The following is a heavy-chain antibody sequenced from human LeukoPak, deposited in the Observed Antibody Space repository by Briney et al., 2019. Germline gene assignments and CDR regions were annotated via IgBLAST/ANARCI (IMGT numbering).Heavy chain of an antibody. Sequence: TSETLSLTCTVSGVSINGYYWSWLRQPPGKGLEWIGYIYYSGSTNCNSCLKSRVPRSVDTSKIQCSLKVSSVTAADTAVYYCARGHRYSSRTDFDYWGQGTLVTVSS. V-gene: IGHV4-59*01. CDR3: ARGHRYSSRTDFDY. CDR1: GVSINGYY. CDR2: IYYSGST. D-gene: IGHD6-13*01. J-gene: IGHJ4*02.